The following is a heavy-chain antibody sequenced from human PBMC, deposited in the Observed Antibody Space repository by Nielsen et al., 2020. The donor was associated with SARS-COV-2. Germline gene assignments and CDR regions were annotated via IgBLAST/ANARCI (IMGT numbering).Heavy chain of an antibody. CDR3: AKSDGGYSYGYPDY. V-gene: IGHV3-23*01. CDR2: ISGRGSNT. J-gene: IGHJ4*02. CDR1: GFSFSNYA. Sequence: GESLKISCAASGFSFSNYAMNWVRHAPGKGLEWVSAISGRGSNTFYADSVKGRFTISRDNSKSTLYLQMNSLSAEDTAIYYCAKSDGGYSYGYPDYWGQGTLVTVSS. D-gene: IGHD5-18*01.